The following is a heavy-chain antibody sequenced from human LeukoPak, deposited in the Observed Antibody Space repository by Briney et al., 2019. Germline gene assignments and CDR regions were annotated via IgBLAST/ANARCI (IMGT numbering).Heavy chain of an antibody. Sequence: SETLSLTCTVSGGSISSYYWSWIRQPPGKGLEWIGYIYYSGSTNYNPSLKSRVTISVDTSKNQCSLKLSSVTAADTAVYYCARLSSLANIAARGRTWLDPWGQGSLVTVSS. CDR3: ARLSSLANIAARGRTWLDP. V-gene: IGHV4-59*01. CDR2: IYYSGST. CDR1: GGSISSYY. J-gene: IGHJ5*02. D-gene: IGHD6-6*01.